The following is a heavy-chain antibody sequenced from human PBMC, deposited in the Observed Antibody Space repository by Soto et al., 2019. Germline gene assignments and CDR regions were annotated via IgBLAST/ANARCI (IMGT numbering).Heavy chain of an antibody. V-gene: IGHV1-69*01. CDR2: VIPIFGTA. CDR3: ARGGPPILCGELSPAPFAY. J-gene: IGHJ4*02. CDR1: GGTFSSYA. Sequence: QVQLVQPGAAVKKPGSSVKVSCKASGGTFSSYAISWVRQAPGQGLEWMGGVIPIFGTANYAQKFQGRVTIAADESTSTAYMELSSLRSEDTVVYDCARGGPPILCGELSPAPFAYWGQGTLVTVSS. D-gene: IGHD3-10*01.